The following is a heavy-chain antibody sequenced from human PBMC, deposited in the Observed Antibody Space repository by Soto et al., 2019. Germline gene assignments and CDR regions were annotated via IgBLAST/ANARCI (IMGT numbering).Heavy chain of an antibody. CDR3: AKLWGYYFES. J-gene: IGHJ4*02. CDR2: IYTRGTT. Sequence: GGSLRLSCSASGFSVNNNYMTWVRQAPGRRPEWVAVIYTRGTTHYADFATGRFTFSRDNSKNTLYLQMDSLRPEDTAVYYCAKLWGYYFESWGPGTLVTVSS. D-gene: IGHD2-21*01. V-gene: IGHV3-53*01. CDR1: GFSVNNNY.